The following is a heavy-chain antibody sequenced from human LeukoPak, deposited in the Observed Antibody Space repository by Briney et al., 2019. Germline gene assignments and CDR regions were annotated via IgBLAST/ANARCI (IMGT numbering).Heavy chain of an antibody. J-gene: IGHJ4*02. Sequence: PSETLSLTCTVSGVSISSSSYYWGWIRQPPGQGLEWIGSIYYSGSTYYNPSLKSRVTISVDTSKNQFSLKLSSVTAADTAVYYCARQDYDILTGYSLWSYFDYWGQGTLVTVSS. CDR2: IYYSGST. D-gene: IGHD3-9*01. CDR3: ARQDYDILTGYSLWSYFDY. CDR1: GVSISSSSYY. V-gene: IGHV4-39*01.